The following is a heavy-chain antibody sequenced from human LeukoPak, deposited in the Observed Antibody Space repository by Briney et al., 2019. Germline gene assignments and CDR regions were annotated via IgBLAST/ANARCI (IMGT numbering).Heavy chain of an antibody. V-gene: IGHV4-59*13. Sequence: SETLSLTCTVSGVSISSYYWSWIRQPPGKGLEGVGYIYYSGSTNYNPSLKSRVTISVDTSKNQFSLKLSSVTAADTAVYYCARGARPGYCSSTSCYAGDAFDIWGQGTMVTVSS. CDR3: ARGARPGYCSSTSCYAGDAFDI. CDR1: GVSISSYY. J-gene: IGHJ3*02. D-gene: IGHD2-2*01. CDR2: IYYSGST.